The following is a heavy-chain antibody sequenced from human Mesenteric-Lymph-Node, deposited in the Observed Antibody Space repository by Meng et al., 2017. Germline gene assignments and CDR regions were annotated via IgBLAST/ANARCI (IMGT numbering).Heavy chain of an antibody. Sequence: VHRQESGPGLVGPSGTLSLTCTVSGGSISSSFYWSWVRQSPGKGLEWIGQIYLAGSPNYTPSLESRVTISVDKSKNQFSLRLTSVTAADTAIFYCVRHGGKYFDSWGQGTLVTVSS. D-gene: IGHD2-15*01. V-gene: IGHV4-4*02. J-gene: IGHJ4*02. CDR2: IYLAGSP. CDR3: VRHGGKYFDS. CDR1: GGSISSSFY.